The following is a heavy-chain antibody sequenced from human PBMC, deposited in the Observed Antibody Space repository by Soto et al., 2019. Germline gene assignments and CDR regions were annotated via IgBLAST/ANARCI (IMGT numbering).Heavy chain of an antibody. CDR2: IRQDGSEI. J-gene: IGHJ4*02. Sequence: PGGSLRLSCVGSGFTFSSNWMTWVRQAPGKGLEWVANIRQDGSEINYVDSVKGRFTISRDNTKSSLYLQMNSLRAEDTAIYYCAREVVVSRGASYFGYWGPGTLVTVSS. V-gene: IGHV3-7*04. CDR3: AREVVVSRGASYFGY. CDR1: GFTFSSNW. D-gene: IGHD2-2*01.